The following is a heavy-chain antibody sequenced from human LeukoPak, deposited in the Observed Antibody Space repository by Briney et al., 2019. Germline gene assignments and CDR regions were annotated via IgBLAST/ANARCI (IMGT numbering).Heavy chain of an antibody. Sequence: PGGSLRLSCSASGFTFSSYAMHWVRQAPGKGLEYVSGISTYGSSTYYADSVKGRFTISRDNSKGTVYLQMSSLRAEDTAVYYCVKREGGTYFFDYWGQGTLVTVSS. D-gene: IGHD2-15*01. CDR3: VKREGGTYFFDY. V-gene: IGHV3-64D*09. CDR1: GFTFSSYA. CDR2: ISTYGSST. J-gene: IGHJ4*02.